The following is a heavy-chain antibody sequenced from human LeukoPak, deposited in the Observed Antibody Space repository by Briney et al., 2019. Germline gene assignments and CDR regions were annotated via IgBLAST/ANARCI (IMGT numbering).Heavy chain of an antibody. Sequence: ASVKVSCKASGYTFTSYYMHWVRQAPGQGLEWMGWMNPNSGNTGYAQKFQGRVTMTRNTSISTAYMELSSLRSEDTAVYYCAREGYSDFDAFDIWGQGTMVTVSS. V-gene: IGHV1-8*02. J-gene: IGHJ3*02. CDR2: MNPNSGNT. D-gene: IGHD4-11*01. CDR3: AREGYSDFDAFDI. CDR1: GYTFTSYY.